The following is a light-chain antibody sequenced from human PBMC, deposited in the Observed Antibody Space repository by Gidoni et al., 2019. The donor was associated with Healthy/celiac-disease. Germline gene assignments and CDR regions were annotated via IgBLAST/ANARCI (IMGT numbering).Light chain of an antibody. CDR1: SSISSW. CDR3: QQYNSYSRYT. CDR2: KAS. Sequence: DIQMTPSPSTPSASVGDRVTITCRASSSISSWLAWYQQKPGNAPKLLIYKASSLESGVPSRFSGSGAGTEFTLTISSLQHDDFATYYCQQYNSYSRYTFGQGTKLEIK. V-gene: IGKV1-5*03. J-gene: IGKJ2*01.